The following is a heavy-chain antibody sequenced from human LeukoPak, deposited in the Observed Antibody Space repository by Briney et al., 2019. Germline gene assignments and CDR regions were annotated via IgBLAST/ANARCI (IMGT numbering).Heavy chain of an antibody. CDR1: GFTFSSYG. CDR3: AKQEIGTTWSAGY. J-gene: IGHJ4*02. D-gene: IGHD1-1*01. Sequence: GGSLRLSCAASGFTFSSYGMHWVRQAPGKGLEWVAVISFDGSEKYYADSVKGRFTISRDDFKNTLYLQMNSLRAEDTALYYCAKQEIGTTWSAGYWGQGTLVTVSS. V-gene: IGHV3-30*18. CDR2: ISFDGSEK.